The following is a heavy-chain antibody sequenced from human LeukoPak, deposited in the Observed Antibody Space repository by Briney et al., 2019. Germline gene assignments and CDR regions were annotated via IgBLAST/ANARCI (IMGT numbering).Heavy chain of an antibody. D-gene: IGHD3-10*01. J-gene: IGHJ4*02. CDR1: GYTFASSW. CDR2: IYPGDSDT. CDR3: AKLVVRGVITPEFDY. Sequence: GESLKISCKGSGYTFASSWIGWVRQMPGKGLEWMGFIYPGDSDTRYSPSFQGQVTMSVDKSISTAYLQWSSLKASDTAMYYCAKLVVRGVITPEFDYWGQGTLVTVSS. V-gene: IGHV5-51*01.